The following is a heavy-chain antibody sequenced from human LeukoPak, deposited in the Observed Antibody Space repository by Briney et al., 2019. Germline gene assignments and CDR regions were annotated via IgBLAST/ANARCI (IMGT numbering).Heavy chain of an antibody. Sequence: SETLSLTCAVYGGSFSGYYWSWIRQPPGKGLEWIGEINHSGSTNYNPSLKSRVTISVDTSKNQFSLKLSSVTAADTAVYYCARVPVAAVAGTAGGAFDIWGQGTMVTVSS. CDR2: INHSGST. CDR3: ARVPVAAVAGTAGGAFDI. V-gene: IGHV4-34*01. CDR1: GGSFSGYY. D-gene: IGHD6-19*01. J-gene: IGHJ3*02.